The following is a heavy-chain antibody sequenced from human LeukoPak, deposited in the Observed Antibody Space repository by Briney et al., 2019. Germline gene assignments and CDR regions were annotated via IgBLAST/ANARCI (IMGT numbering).Heavy chain of an antibody. CDR2: ISGSGGST. J-gene: IGHJ4*02. CDR1: GFTFSSYA. D-gene: IGHD2-15*01. CDR3: AKGGSGHSVGGSCYYDY. V-gene: IGHV3-23*01. Sequence: PGGSLRLSCAASGFTFSSYAMSWVRQAPGKGLEWVSAISGSGGSTYYADFVKGRFTISRDNSKNTLYLQMNSLRAEDTAVYYCAKGGSGHSVGGSCYYDYWGQGTPVTVSS.